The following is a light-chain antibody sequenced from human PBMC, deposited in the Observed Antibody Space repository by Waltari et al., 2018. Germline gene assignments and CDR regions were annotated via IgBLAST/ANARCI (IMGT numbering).Light chain of an antibody. J-gene: IGKJ5*01. CDR1: QSVSCSY. CDR3: QQYGSSPPIT. CDR2: GAS. V-gene: IGKV3-20*01. Sequence: EIVMTQSPATLSVSPGERATLSCRASQSVSCSYLAWYQQKPGQAPRLLIQGASSRATGIPDRFSGSGSGTDFTLTISRLEPEDLAVYYCQQYGSSPPITFGQGTRLEIK.